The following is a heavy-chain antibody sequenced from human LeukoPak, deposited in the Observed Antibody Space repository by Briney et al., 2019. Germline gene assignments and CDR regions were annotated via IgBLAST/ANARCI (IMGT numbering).Heavy chain of an antibody. V-gene: IGHV4-31*03. Sequence: SETLCLTCTVSGGSISSGGYYWSWIRQHPGKGLEWIGYIYYSGSTYYNPSLKSRVTISVDTSKNQFSLKLSSVTAADTAVYYCARAWDIVVVPAARSSWFDPWGQGTLVTVSS. CDR1: GGSISSGGYY. D-gene: IGHD2-2*01. CDR3: ARAWDIVVVPAARSSWFDP. CDR2: IYYSGST. J-gene: IGHJ5*02.